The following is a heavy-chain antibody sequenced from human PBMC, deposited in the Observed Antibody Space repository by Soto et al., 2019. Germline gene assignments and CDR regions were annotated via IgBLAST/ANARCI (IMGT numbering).Heavy chain of an antibody. D-gene: IGHD2-15*01. Sequence: ASVKVSCKASGYTFTGYYMHWVRQAPGQGLEWMGWINPNSGGTNYAQKFQGWVTMTRDTSISTAYMELSRLRSDDTAVYYCARVRSLDCSGGSCYPDAFDFWGQGTMVTVSS. CDR3: ARVRSLDCSGGSCYPDAFDF. J-gene: IGHJ3*01. CDR2: INPNSGGT. V-gene: IGHV1-2*04. CDR1: GYTFTGYY.